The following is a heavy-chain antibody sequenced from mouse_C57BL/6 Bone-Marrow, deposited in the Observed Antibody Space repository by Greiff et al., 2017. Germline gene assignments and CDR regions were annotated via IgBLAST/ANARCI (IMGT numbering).Heavy chain of an antibody. CDR2: IYPGDGDT. Sequence: QVHVKQSGAELVKPGASVKISCKASGYAFSSYWMNWVKQRPGKGLEWIGQIYPGDGDTNYNGKFKGKATLTADKSSSTAYRQLSSLTSEASAVYFCARRHYYALFAYWGQGTLVTVSA. D-gene: IGHD2-1*01. V-gene: IGHV1-80*01. CDR1: GYAFSSYW. J-gene: IGHJ3*01. CDR3: ARRHYYALFAY.